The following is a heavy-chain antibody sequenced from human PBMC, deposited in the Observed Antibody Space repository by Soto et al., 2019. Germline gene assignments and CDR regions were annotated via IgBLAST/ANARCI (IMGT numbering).Heavy chain of an antibody. D-gene: IGHD5-18*01. Sequence: ASLKVSCKASADTFTRYHMHRVRQAPGQGLEWMGIINPSGGTSYAQKFQGRFTISRDDSENTLYLQMNSLNTEDTAVYYCSHGYYQYFYSWGQGTLVTVSS. J-gene: IGHJ4*02. CDR1: ADTFTRYH. CDR3: SHGYYQYFYS. CDR2: INPSGGT. V-gene: IGHV1-46*01.